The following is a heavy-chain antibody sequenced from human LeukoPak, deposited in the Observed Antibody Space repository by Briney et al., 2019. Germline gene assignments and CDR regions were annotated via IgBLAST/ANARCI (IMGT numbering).Heavy chain of an antibody. D-gene: IGHD2/OR15-2a*01. V-gene: IGHV3-23*01. CDR2: INGSGGST. Sequence: GGSLRLSCAASGRTFSSYGMSWVRQAPGKGLEWVSAINGSGGSTYYADSVKGRFTISRDNSKNTLYLQMNSLRAEDTAVYYCAKDHYLGAFDIWGQGTMVTVSS. CDR1: GRTFSSYG. J-gene: IGHJ3*02. CDR3: AKDHYLGAFDI.